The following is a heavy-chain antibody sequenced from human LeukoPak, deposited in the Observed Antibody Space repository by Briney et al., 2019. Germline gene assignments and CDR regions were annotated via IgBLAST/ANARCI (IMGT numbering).Heavy chain of an antibody. CDR2: IYDSGNT. V-gene: IGHV4-39*01. Sequence: SEALTLSCTVSGDTISTSNMNWGWNGQRPGQELVSIGSIYDSGNTYYNASLKSRITISVGTSKNQFSLKLTSVTAADTAVYYCARGSPSGSYFTYYYYYMDVWGKGTTVTVSS. CDR1: GDTISTSNMN. CDR3: ARGSPSGSYFTYYYYYMDV. J-gene: IGHJ6*03. D-gene: IGHD1-26*01.